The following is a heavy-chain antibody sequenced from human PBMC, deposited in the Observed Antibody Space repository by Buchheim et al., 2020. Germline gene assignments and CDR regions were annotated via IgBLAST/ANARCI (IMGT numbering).Heavy chain of an antibody. V-gene: IGHV3-33*01. CDR2: IWYDGSEK. CDR3: ARDPPNSGWALDY. D-gene: IGHD6-19*01. CDR1: GFAFNTHA. J-gene: IGHJ4*02. Sequence: QVQLVESGGGVVQPGESLRLSCAASGFAFNTHAMHWVRQAPGKGLEWVAFIWYDGSEKHYIDSVKGRFSISRDNSKNTLSLEMNSLRGEDTAVYYCARDPPNSGWALDYWGQGTL.